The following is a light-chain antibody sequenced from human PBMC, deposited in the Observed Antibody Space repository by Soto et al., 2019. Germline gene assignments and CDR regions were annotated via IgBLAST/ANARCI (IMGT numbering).Light chain of an antibody. CDR2: GAI. Sequence: EIVLTQSPGTLSLSPGERATLSCRASQSVSSTYLAWYQQKPGQAPRLLIYGAISRATGIPDRFSGSGSGTEYTLTISRLEPEDFAVYYCQHYCSSPYTFGQGTKLEIK. J-gene: IGKJ2*01. CDR3: QHYCSSPYT. V-gene: IGKV3-20*01. CDR1: QSVSSTY.